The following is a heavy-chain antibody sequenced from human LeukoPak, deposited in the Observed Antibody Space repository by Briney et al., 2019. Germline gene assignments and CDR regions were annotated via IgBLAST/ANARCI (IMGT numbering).Heavy chain of an antibody. V-gene: IGHV4-4*09. Sequence: SETLSLTCTVSGGSISSYYWSWIRQPPGKGLEWIGYIYTSGSTNYNPSLKSRVTISVDTSKNQFSLKLSSVTAADTAVYYCARDGVWGASDYWGQGTLVTVSS. CDR1: GGSISSYY. D-gene: IGHD3-16*01. CDR3: ARDGVWGASDY. J-gene: IGHJ4*02. CDR2: IYTSGST.